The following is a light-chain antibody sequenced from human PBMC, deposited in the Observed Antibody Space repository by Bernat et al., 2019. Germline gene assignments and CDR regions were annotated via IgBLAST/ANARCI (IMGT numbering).Light chain of an antibody. CDR2: KAS. CDR3: QQYNRYLTWT. CDR1: QSISSW. Sequence: DIQMTQSPSTLSASVGDRVTITCRASQSISSWLAWYQQKPGKAPKLLIYKASSLESGVPSRFSGSGSGTEFTLTISSLQPDDFATYYCQQYNRYLTWTFGQGTKVDI. V-gene: IGKV1-5*03. J-gene: IGKJ1*01.